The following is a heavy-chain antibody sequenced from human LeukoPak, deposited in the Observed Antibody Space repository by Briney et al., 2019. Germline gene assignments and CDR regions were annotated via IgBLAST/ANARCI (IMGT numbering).Heavy chain of an antibody. J-gene: IGHJ4*02. Sequence: GGSLRLSCAASGFTFSRYSMNWVRQAPGKGLEWFSSISDDGKYIYYADSVKGRFSISRDNAKSSLYLQMNSLRAEDTAVYYCARDPAGSWYDIDYWGQGTLVTVSS. D-gene: IGHD6-13*01. CDR3: ARDPAGSWYDIDY. CDR1: GFTFSRYS. CDR2: ISDDGKYI. V-gene: IGHV3-21*01.